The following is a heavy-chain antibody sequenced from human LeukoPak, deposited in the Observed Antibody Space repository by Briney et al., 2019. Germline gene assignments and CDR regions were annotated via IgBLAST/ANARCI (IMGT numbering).Heavy chain of an antibody. V-gene: IGHV4-30-2*01. CDR1: GGSISSGGYY. Sequence: PSETLSLTCTVSGGSISSGGYYWSWIRQPPGKGLEWIGYIYHSGSTYYNPSLKSRVTISVDRSKNQFSLKLSSVTAADTAVYYCARASGSYYTPMDAFDIWGQGTMVTVSS. CDR3: ARASGSYYTPMDAFDI. CDR2: IYHSGST. D-gene: IGHD1-26*01. J-gene: IGHJ3*02.